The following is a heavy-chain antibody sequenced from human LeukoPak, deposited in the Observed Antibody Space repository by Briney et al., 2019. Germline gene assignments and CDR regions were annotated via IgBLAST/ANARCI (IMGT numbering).Heavy chain of an antibody. Sequence: GGSLRLSCAVSGITLSNYGMSWVRQAPGKGLEWVSVIYSGGSTYYADSVKGRFTISRDNSKNTLYLQMNSLRAEDTAVYYCARDLVGSSPGSYYFDYWGQGTLVTVSS. CDR2: IYSGGST. J-gene: IGHJ4*02. V-gene: IGHV3-66*01. D-gene: IGHD6-13*01. CDR1: GITLSNYG. CDR3: ARDLVGSSPGSYYFDY.